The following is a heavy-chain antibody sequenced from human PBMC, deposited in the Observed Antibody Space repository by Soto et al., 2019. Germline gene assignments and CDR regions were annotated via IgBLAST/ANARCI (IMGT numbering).Heavy chain of an antibody. CDR1: GYSFNSHF. D-gene: IGHD3-10*01. CDR3: ARRDYGLDV. V-gene: IGHV1-46*02. Sequence: QARLVQSGAAVRKPGASVTISCKASGYSFNSHFVHWVRQAPGQGLEWMAIIDPNGGGTTGHEEKCQGRVTVTRGTATSKMYLELRSLRSEDTAVYYCARRDYGLDVWGQGTSVTVSS. J-gene: IGHJ6*02. CDR2: IDPNGGGT.